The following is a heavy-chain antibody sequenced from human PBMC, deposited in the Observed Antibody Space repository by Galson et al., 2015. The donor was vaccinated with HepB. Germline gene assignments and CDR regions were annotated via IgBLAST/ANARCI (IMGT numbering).Heavy chain of an antibody. CDR1: GESVSSNSAA. D-gene: IGHD3-22*01. CDR2: TYYRSKWYK. V-gene: IGHV6-1*01. Sequence: FAISGESVSSNSAAWNWIRQSPSRGLEWLGRTYYRSKWYKDYAVSVKSRITINPDKSKNQFSLQLNSVTPEDTAVYYCARVKVGGYYDSPFDYWGQGTLVTVSS. CDR3: ARVKVGGYYDSPFDY. J-gene: IGHJ4*02.